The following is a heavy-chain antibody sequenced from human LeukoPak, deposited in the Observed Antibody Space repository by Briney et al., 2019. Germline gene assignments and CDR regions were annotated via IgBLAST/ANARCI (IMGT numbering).Heavy chain of an antibody. CDR1: GFTFSSYA. CDR2: ISGSGGST. D-gene: IGHD2-2*01. Sequence: GGSLRLSCAASGFTFSSYAMSWVRQAPGKGLEWVSAISGSGGSTYYADSVKGRFTISRDNSKNTLYLQMNSLRAEDTAVYYCAKGGYCSSTSCYFNWFDPWGQGTLVTVSP. V-gene: IGHV3-23*01. CDR3: AKGGYCSSTSCYFNWFDP. J-gene: IGHJ5*02.